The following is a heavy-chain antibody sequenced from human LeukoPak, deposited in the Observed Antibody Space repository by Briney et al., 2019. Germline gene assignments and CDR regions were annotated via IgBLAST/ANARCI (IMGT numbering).Heavy chain of an antibody. V-gene: IGHV3-23*01. J-gene: IGHJ4*02. D-gene: IGHD3-10*01. CDR1: GFIFSSYG. CDR3: AKLLYDPFGGAFNN. Sequence: GGSLRLSCTTSGFIFSSYGMTWVRQTPGKGLEWVSAVSGSGGGTYYADSVKGRFTISRDNSKNMLYLQLNSLRAEDTAVYYCAKLLYDPFGGAFNNWGQGTLVTVSS. CDR2: VSGSGGGT.